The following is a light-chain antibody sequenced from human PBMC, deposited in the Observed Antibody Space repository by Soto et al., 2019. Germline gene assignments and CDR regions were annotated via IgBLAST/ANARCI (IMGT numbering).Light chain of an antibody. Sequence: EIVMTQSPATLSVSPGERATLSCRASQSVSSNLAWYQQKPGQAPRLLIYGASTRATGIPARFSGSGSGTDIPLTISRLEPEDFAVYYCQQYGSSPKTFGQGTKVDI. CDR1: QSVSSN. CDR3: QQYGSSPKT. CDR2: GAS. J-gene: IGKJ1*01. V-gene: IGKV3-15*01.